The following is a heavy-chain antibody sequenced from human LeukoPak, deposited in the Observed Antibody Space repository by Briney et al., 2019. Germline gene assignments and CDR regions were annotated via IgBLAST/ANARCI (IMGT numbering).Heavy chain of an antibody. J-gene: IGHJ4*02. CDR1: GFTFSSYA. Sequence: GGSLRLSCEASGFTFSSYAMHWVRQAPGKGLEWVAVISYDGSNKYYADSVKGRFTISRDNSKNTLYLQMNSLRAEDTAVYYCARDYDRRLDYWGQGTLVTVSS. CDR3: ARDYDRRLDY. V-gene: IGHV3-30*04. D-gene: IGHD3-3*01. CDR2: ISYDGSNK.